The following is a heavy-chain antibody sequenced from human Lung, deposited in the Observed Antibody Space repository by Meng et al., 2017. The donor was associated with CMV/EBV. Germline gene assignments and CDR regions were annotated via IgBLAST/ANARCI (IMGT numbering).Heavy chain of an antibody. Sequence: ASVKVSXKASGYTFSGYFMHWVRQAPGQGLEWMGWINPNTGGTKYAQRFEGRVTMTRDTSINTAYMELSRLKSDDTAVYYCARIDGYYYDSGGYPFDYWGQGXLVTFSS. CDR2: INPNTGGT. V-gene: IGHV1-2*02. CDR3: ARIDGYYYDSGGYPFDY. J-gene: IGHJ4*02. D-gene: IGHD3-22*01. CDR1: GYTFSGYF.